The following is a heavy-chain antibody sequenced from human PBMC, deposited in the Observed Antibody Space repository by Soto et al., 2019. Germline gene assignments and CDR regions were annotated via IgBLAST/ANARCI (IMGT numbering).Heavy chain of an antibody. V-gene: IGHV3-48*03. D-gene: IGHD5-12*01. CDR2: ISSSGSIV. J-gene: IGHJ4*02. CDR1: GFQFSDYD. Sequence: PGVSLRLSCAVSGFQFSDYDMNWVRQAPGKGLEWVSHISSSGSIVYYLDSVKGRFTISRDNAKNSLSLEMNSLRAEDSGLYYCARANGGYDRSCDHWGQGTVVTVYS. CDR3: ARANGGYDRSCDH.